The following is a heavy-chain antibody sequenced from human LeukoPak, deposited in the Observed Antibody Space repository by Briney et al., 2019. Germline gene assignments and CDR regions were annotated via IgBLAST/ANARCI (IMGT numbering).Heavy chain of an antibody. CDR1: GFTFSSYA. Sequence: PGGSLRLSCAASGFTFSSYAMSWVRQAPGKGLEWVSAISGSGGSTYYADSVKGRFTISRDNSKNTLYLQMNSLRAEDTAVYYCAKDYYDSSGQKGSYYLDYWGQGTLVTVSS. CDR2: ISGSGGST. J-gene: IGHJ4*02. V-gene: IGHV3-23*01. CDR3: AKDYYDSSGQKGSYYLDY. D-gene: IGHD3-22*01.